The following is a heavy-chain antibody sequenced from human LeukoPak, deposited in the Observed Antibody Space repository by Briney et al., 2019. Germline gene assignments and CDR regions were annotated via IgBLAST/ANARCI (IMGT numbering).Heavy chain of an antibody. CDR2: IYTSGST. D-gene: IGHD3-16*01. CDR1: GGSVSSYY. J-gene: IGHJ3*02. Sequence: SETLSLTCTVSGGSVSSYYWSWIRQTPGKGLEWIGYIYTSGSTNYNPSLKSRVTISVDTSKNQFSLKLSSVTAADTAVYYCARHYGRYDAFDIWGQGTMVTVSS. V-gene: IGHV4-4*09. CDR3: ARHYGRYDAFDI.